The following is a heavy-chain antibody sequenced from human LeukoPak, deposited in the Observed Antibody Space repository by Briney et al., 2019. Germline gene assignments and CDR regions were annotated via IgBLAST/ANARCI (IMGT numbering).Heavy chain of an antibody. J-gene: IGHJ3*02. CDR2: INHSGST. V-gene: IGHV4-34*01. Sequence: SDTLSLTCAVYGGSFSGYYWIWIRQPPGKGLEWIGEINHSGSTNYNPSLKSRVTISVDTSKNQFSLKLSSVTAADTAVYYCARSYGDYVWFSAFDIWGQGTMVTVSS. CDR1: GGSFSGYY. CDR3: ARSYGDYVWFSAFDI. D-gene: IGHD4-17*01.